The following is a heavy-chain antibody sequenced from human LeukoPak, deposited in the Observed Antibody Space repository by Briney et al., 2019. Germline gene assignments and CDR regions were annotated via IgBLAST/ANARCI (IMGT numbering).Heavy chain of an antibody. CDR1: GGSISSGDYY. J-gene: IGHJ4*02. Sequence: SETLSLTCTVSGGSISSGDYYWSWIRQPPGKGLEWIGEINHSGSTNYNPSLKSRVTISVDTSKNQFSLKLSSVTAADTAVYYCARGVLTVVKYYFDYWGQGTLVTVSS. V-gene: IGHV4-39*07. D-gene: IGHD4-23*01. CDR3: ARGVLTVVKYYFDY. CDR2: INHSGST.